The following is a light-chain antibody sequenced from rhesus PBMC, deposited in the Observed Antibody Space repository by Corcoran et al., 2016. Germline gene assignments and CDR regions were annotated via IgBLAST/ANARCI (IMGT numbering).Light chain of an antibody. V-gene: IGKV1-25*01. CDR2: KAS. CDR1: QDITIN. CDR3: QHSYGILYS. J-gene: IGKJ2*01. Sequence: DIQMTQSPSSLSASVGYRVTITCRSSQDITINFAWYQQKPGKVPKLLIYKASPLKSGIPSRFSGSGSGTDFTLTLNSLQPEDFATYFCQHSYGILYSFGLGTKVEIE.